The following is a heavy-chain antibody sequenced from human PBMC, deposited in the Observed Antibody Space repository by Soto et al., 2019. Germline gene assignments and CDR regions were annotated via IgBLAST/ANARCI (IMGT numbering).Heavy chain of an antibody. CDR2: INHSGST. CDR1: GGSFSGYY. Sequence: SETLSLTCAVYGGSFSGYYWSWIRQPPGKGLEWIGEINHSGSTNYNPSLKSRVTISVDTSKNQFSLKLTSVTAADTAVYYCARTGGYFDWLPPYYFDYWGQGTLVTVSS. CDR3: ARTGGYFDWLPPYYFDY. J-gene: IGHJ4*02. V-gene: IGHV4-34*01. D-gene: IGHD3-9*01.